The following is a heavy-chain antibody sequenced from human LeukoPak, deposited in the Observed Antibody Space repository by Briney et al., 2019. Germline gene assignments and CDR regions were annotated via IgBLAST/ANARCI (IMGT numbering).Heavy chain of an antibody. CDR2: IYYTGST. V-gene: IGHV4-59*08. D-gene: IGHD4-17*01. J-gene: IGHJ4*02. CDR3: ATQATVTGKFDY. CDR1: GGSISPYY. Sequence: SETLSLTCTVSGGSISPYYWTWIRQPPGKGLEWIGYIYYTGSTNYNPSLKSRVTISVDTSKNQFSLKLSSVTAADTAVYYCATQATVTGKFDYWGQGTLVTVSS.